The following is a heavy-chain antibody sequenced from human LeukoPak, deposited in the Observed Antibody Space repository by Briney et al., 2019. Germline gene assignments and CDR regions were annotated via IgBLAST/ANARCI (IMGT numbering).Heavy chain of an antibody. CDR3: ARGVAARPGLHYFDY. D-gene: IGHD6-6*01. Sequence: SVKVSCKASGYTFTSYGISWVRQAPGQGLEWMGGIIPIFGTANYAQKFQGRVTITADESTSTAYMELSSLRSEDTAVYYCARGVAARPGLHYFDYWGQGTLVTVSS. CDR2: IIPIFGTA. V-gene: IGHV1-69*13. CDR1: GYTFTSYG. J-gene: IGHJ4*02.